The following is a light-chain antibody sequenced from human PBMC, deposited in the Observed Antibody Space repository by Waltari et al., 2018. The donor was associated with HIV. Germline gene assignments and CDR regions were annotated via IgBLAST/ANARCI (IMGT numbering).Light chain of an antibody. V-gene: IGLV2-14*01. CDR1: SSDVGGYNY. Sequence: HSALTQPASVSGSPGQSITISCTGTSSDVGGYNYVSWYQQHPGKAPKLMIYEVSNRPSGVSKRFSGSKAGNTASLTIAGLQAEDEADYDCSSYTSSSTYVVFGGGTKLTVL. CDR2: EVS. J-gene: IGLJ2*01. CDR3: SSYTSSSTYVV.